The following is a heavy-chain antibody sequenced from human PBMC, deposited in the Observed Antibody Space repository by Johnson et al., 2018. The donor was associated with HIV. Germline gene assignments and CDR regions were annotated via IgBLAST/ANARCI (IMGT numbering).Heavy chain of an antibody. V-gene: IGHV3-30*03. J-gene: IGHJ3*02. D-gene: IGHD1-26*01. CDR2: ISYDGTSK. CDR3: AREWDPRTPDAFDI. Sequence: QVQLVESGGGLIQPGGSLRLSCAASGFTVSSNYMSWVRQAPGKGLEWVAVISYDGTSKYQADSVKGRFTISRDNAKNTLYLQMNSLRAEDTAVYYCAREWDPRTPDAFDIWGQGTMVTVSS. CDR1: GFTVSSNY.